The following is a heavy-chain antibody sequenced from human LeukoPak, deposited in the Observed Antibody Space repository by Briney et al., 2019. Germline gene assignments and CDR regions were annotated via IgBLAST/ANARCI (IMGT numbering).Heavy chain of an antibody. CDR2: ISSSSSYI. D-gene: IGHD4-17*01. J-gene: IGHJ4*02. V-gene: IGHV3-21*01. CDR3: ARDSAYGDYVDY. CDR1: GFTFSSYS. Sequence: GGSLRLSCAASGFTFSSYSMNWVRQPPGKGLEWVSSISSSSSYIYYADSVKGRFTISRDNAKNSLYLQMNSLRAEDTAVYYCARDSAYGDYVDYWGQGTLVTVSS.